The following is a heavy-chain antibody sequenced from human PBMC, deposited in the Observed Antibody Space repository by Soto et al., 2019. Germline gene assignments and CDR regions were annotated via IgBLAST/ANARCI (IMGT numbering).Heavy chain of an antibody. Sequence: QVQLQQWGAGLLKPSETLSLTCAVYGGSFSGYYWSWIRQPPGKGLEWVGEINHSGSTNYNPSLKSRVTTSVDTSKNQFSLKLSSVTAADTAVYYCAIVVAVAGTGSDYYYGMDVWGQGTTVTVSS. CDR2: INHSGST. CDR1: GGSFSGYY. J-gene: IGHJ6*02. CDR3: AIVVAVAGTGSDYYYGMDV. V-gene: IGHV4-34*01. D-gene: IGHD6-19*01.